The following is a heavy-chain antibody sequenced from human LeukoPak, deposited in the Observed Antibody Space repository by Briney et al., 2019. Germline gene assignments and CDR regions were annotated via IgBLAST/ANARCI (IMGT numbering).Heavy chain of an antibody. CDR2: ISYDGSNK. D-gene: IGHD5-18*01. CDR3: ARESGYSYGYWFDC. CDR1: GFTFSSYA. J-gene: IGHJ4*02. V-gene: IGHV3-30*04. Sequence: GGSLRLSCAASGFTFSSYAMHWVRQTPGKGLEWVAVISYDGSNKYYADSVKGRFTISRDNSKSTLYLQMNSLRAEDTAVYYCARESGYSYGYWFDCWGQGTLVTVSS.